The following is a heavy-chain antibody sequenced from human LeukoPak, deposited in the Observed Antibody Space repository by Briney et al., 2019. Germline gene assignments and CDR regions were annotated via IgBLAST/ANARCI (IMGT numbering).Heavy chain of an antibody. J-gene: IGHJ4*02. CDR3: GRHGGNNYGIDY. V-gene: IGHV5-51*01. CDR1: GYSFTSYW. D-gene: IGHD5-24*01. CDR2: IYPGDSDT. Sequence: GESLKISCKGSGYSFTSYWIDWVRQMPGKGLEWMGTIYPGDSDTRYSPSFQGQVTISADKSITTAYLQWNRLKASDNAMYYCGRHGGNNYGIDYWGQGTLVTVSS.